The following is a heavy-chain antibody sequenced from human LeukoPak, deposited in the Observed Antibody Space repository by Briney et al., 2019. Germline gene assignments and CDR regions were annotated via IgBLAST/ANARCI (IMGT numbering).Heavy chain of an antibody. CDR2: ISFSSTTI. D-gene: IGHD4-11*01. CDR1: GFSFDTYS. Sequence: GGSLRLSCAASGFSFDTYSMNWVRQAPGKGLEWVAYISFSSTTIFYADFVKGRFTISRDNAHNSLYLQMSSLRAEDTAVYFCARVPHDYSDYVAYWGQGTLVTVSS. V-gene: IGHV3-48*04. CDR3: ARVPHDYSDYVAY. J-gene: IGHJ4*02.